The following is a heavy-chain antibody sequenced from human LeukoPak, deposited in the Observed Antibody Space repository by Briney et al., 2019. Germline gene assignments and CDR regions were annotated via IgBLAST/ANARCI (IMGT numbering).Heavy chain of an antibody. CDR3: ARNPAKLRWSHYFDY. D-gene: IGHD4-23*01. CDR1: GYTLTKLS. J-gene: IGHJ4*02. V-gene: IGHV1-24*01. CDR2: FDPEDGET. Sequence: ASVKVSCKVSGYTLTKLSMHWVRQAPGKGLEWMGGFDPEDGETIYAQKFQGRVTMTEDTSTDTAYMELSSLRSEDTAVYYCARNPAKLRWSHYFDYWGQGTLVTVSS.